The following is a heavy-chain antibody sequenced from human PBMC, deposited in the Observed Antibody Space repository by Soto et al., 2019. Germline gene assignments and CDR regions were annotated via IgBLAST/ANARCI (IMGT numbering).Heavy chain of an antibody. D-gene: IGHD2-15*01. Sequence: KVSCQASGGTFSRYAISWVRQAPGQGLEWMGGIIPIFGTANYAQKFQGRVTITADESTSIAYMELSSLRSEDTAVYYCARDLRTPYCSGGSCHPWFDPWGQGTLVTV. J-gene: IGHJ5*02. V-gene: IGHV1-69*01. CDR2: IIPIFGTA. CDR3: ARDLRTPYCSGGSCHPWFDP. CDR1: GGTFSRYA.